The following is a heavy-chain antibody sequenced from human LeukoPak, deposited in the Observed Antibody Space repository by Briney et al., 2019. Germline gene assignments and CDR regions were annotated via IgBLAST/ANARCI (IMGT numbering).Heavy chain of an antibody. V-gene: IGHV3-30-3*01. CDR1: GFTFSSYA. CDR3: ARDFAVGFLEWLGYFDY. Sequence: SLRLSCAASGFTFSSYAMHWVRQAPGKGPEWVAVISYDGSNKYYADSVKGRFTISRDNSKNTLYLQMNSLRAEDTAVYYCARDFAVGFLEWLGYFDYWGQGTLATVSS. D-gene: IGHD3-3*02. J-gene: IGHJ4*02. CDR2: ISYDGSNK.